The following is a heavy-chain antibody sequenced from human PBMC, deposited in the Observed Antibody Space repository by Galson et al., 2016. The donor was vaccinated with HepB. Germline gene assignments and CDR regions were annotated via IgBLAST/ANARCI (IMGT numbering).Heavy chain of an antibody. CDR1: GFPFNAYG. D-gene: IGHD2-15*01. V-gene: IGHV3-33*01. Sequence: SLRLSCAASGFPFNAYGMHWVRQAPGKGLEWVALIWFDGSDKYYADAVKGRFTISRDSSKSTLFLQMNSLRAEDTAIYYCARDGEYCSANRCHSFDYWGQGTLVTFSS. J-gene: IGHJ4*02. CDR2: IWFDGSDK. CDR3: ARDGEYCSANRCHSFDY.